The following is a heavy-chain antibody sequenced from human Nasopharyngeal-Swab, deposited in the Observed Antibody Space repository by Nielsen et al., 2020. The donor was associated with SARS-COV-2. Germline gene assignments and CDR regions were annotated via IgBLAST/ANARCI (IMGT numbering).Heavy chain of an antibody. CDR3: ARMAGDYYYYMDV. D-gene: IGHD6-19*01. CDR1: GGSISSSSYC. Sequence: GSLRLSCTVSGGSISSSSYCWGWIRQPPGKGLEWIGSIYYSGSTYYNPSPKSRVTISVDTSKNQFSLKLSSVTAADTAVYYCARMAGDYYYYMDVWGKGTTVTVSS. CDR2: IYYSGST. V-gene: IGHV4-39*01. J-gene: IGHJ6*03.